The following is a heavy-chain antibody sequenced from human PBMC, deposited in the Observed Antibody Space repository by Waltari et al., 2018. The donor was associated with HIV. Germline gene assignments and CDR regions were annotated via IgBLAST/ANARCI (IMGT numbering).Heavy chain of an antibody. CDR1: GYTFSSYD. CDR2: MNPNSGNI. D-gene: IGHD1-1*01. CDR3: VRGGRTGYYYGMDI. V-gene: IGHV1-8*01. Sequence: QVQLVQSGAEVKKPGASVKVSCKASGYTFSSYDINWVRQATGQGLEWMGWMNPNSGNIGYAQKFQGRVTMTTNTSITTAHMELSSLRSEDTAVYYCVRGGRTGYYYGMDIWGQGTTVTVSS. J-gene: IGHJ6*02.